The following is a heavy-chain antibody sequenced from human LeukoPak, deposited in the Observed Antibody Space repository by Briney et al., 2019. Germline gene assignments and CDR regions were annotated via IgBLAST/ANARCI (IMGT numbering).Heavy chain of an antibody. CDR2: LYTSGTT. D-gene: IGHD5-12*01. Sequence: SETLSLTCTVSGGSISAHYWSWIRQPAGKGLEWTGRLYTSGTTRYNPSLKSRVTVSVDTSKNQFSLKLNSVTAADTAVYFCARGISADYDYNWFDSWGQGTLVTVSS. V-gene: IGHV4-4*07. CDR3: ARGISADYDYNWFDS. J-gene: IGHJ5*01. CDR1: GGSISAHY.